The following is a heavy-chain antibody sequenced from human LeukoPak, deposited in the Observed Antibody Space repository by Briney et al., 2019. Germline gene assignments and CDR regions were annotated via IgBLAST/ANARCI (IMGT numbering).Heavy chain of an antibody. J-gene: IGHJ4*02. V-gene: IGHV5-51*01. CDR1: GYIFTSYW. D-gene: IGHD1-26*01. Sequence: GESLKISCKGSGYIFTSYWIAWVRQMPGKGLEWMGIIYPGDSHTRYRPSFQDQVNISADQSISTAYLQWLSLTASDTAMYYCARRIGSFQGDYNFVYGGQGTLVTVSS. CDR2: IYPGDSHT. CDR3: ARRIGSFQGDYNFVY.